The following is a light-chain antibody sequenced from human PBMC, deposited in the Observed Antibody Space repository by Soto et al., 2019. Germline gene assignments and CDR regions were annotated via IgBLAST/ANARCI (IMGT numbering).Light chain of an antibody. J-gene: IGKJ5*01. CDR2: YAS. Sequence: EIMMTQSPATLSVSPGERATLSCRASQSVRNNLAWYQQKPGQAPSLLIYYASTMATGIPARFSGSASGTEFTLTICSLQSEDFALYYCQQYNNWPPITFDQQTRLEIK. CDR1: QSVRNN. CDR3: QQYNNWPPIT. V-gene: IGKV3-15*01.